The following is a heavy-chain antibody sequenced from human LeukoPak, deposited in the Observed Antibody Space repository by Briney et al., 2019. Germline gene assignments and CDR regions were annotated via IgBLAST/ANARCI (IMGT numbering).Heavy chain of an antibody. J-gene: IGHJ4*02. CDR1: GFTFSSYG. D-gene: IGHD6-6*01. V-gene: IGHV3-30*02. CDR2: IRYDGSNK. CDR3: AKVKGGSSSSSHFDY. Sequence: GGSLRLSCAASGFTFSSYGMHWVRQAPGKGLGWVAFIRYDGSNKYYADSVKGRFTISRDNSKNTLYLQMNSLRAEDTAVYYCAKVKGGSSSSSHFDYWGQGTLVTVSS.